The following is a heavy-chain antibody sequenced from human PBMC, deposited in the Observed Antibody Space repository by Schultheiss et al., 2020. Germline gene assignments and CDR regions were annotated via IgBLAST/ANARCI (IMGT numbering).Heavy chain of an antibody. D-gene: IGHD3-10*01. Sequence: ASVKVSCKASGYNFIAYYIHWVRQAPGQGLEWMGWINPNSGGTKYAQKFQGRVTMTRDTSMSTAYMDLSGLTPDDTAVYYCARVGASGSYNWFDTWGQGTLVTVSS. CDR3: ARVGASGSYNWFDT. CDR2: INPNSGGT. CDR1: GYNFIAYY. J-gene: IGHJ5*02. V-gene: IGHV1-2*02.